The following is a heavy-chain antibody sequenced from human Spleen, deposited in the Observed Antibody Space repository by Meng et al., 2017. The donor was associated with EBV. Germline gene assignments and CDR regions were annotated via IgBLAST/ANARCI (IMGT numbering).Heavy chain of an antibody. J-gene: IGHJ4*02. Sequence: QVPLVQSWGGLVKPGGSLRLSCEPSGFIFGDYYMNWIRQAPGKGLEWVSYINTGGDTIHYADSVKGRFTVSRDNAKNSLVLQMNSLRVEDTAVYFCANGDYADFWGQGTLVTVSS. CDR1: GFIFGDYY. CDR2: INTGGDTI. CDR3: ANGDYADF. V-gene: IGHV3-11*01. D-gene: IGHD4-17*01.